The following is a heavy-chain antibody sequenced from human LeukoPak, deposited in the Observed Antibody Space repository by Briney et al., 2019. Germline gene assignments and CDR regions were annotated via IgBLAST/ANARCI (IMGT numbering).Heavy chain of an antibody. CDR3: ARDKTGDYGDLNWFDP. J-gene: IGHJ5*02. CDR2: IYYSGST. Sequence: SETLSLTCTVSGGSISSYNWNWIRQPPGKGLEWIGYIYYSGSTNYNPSLKSRVTISVDTSKNQLSLKLSSVTAADTAVYYCARDKTGDYGDLNWFDPWGQGTLVTVSS. CDR1: GGSISSYN. V-gene: IGHV4-59*12. D-gene: IGHD4-17*01.